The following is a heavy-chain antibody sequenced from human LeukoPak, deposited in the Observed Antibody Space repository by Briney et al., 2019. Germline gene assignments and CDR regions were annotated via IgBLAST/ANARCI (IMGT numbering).Heavy chain of an antibody. Sequence: PGGSLRLSCAASGFTFSSYAMNWVRQAPGKGLLWVSRINSDGSSTTYADSVKGRFTISRDNAKNTLYLQMNSLRAEDTAVYYCARDNNYYDSGGYYHDYWGQGTLVTVSS. V-gene: IGHV3-74*01. CDR3: ARDNNYYDSGGYYHDY. CDR1: GFTFSSYA. J-gene: IGHJ4*02. CDR2: INSDGSST. D-gene: IGHD3-22*01.